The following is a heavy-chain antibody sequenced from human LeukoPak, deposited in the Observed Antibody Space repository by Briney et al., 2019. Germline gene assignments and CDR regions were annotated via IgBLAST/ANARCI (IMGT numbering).Heavy chain of an antibody. D-gene: IGHD3-10*01. CDR3: AKGGRSGTYYNRFDY. Sequence: PGGSLRLSCAASGFTFDDYAMHWVRLAPGKGLEWVSLISGDGDNTYYADSVKGRFTISRDNSKNSLYLQINSLTTEDTALYYCAKGGRSGTYYNRFDYWGQGTLVTVSS. V-gene: IGHV3-43*02. CDR2: ISGDGDNT. J-gene: IGHJ4*02. CDR1: GFTFDDYA.